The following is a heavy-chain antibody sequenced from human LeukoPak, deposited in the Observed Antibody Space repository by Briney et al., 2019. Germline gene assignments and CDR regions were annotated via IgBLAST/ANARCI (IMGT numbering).Heavy chain of an antibody. Sequence: GGSLRLXCAASGFTVSSNYMSWVRQAPGKGLEWVSVIYSGGSTYYADSVKGRFTISRDNSKNTLYLQMNSLRAEDTAVYYCARMVVYAFDIWGQGTMVTVSS. CDR2: IYSGGST. CDR1: GFTVSSNY. V-gene: IGHV3-66*02. D-gene: IGHD2-15*01. J-gene: IGHJ3*02. CDR3: ARMVVYAFDI.